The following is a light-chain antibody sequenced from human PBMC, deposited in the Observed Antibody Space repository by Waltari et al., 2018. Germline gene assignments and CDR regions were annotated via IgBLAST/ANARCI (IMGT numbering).Light chain of an antibody. Sequence: EIVLTQSPGTLFLSPGEGATLSRRASQRVSRTLAWYQQKPGQAPRLLLYGASSRATGIPDRFSGSGSGTDFSLTISRLEPDDSAVYFCQHYVSLPATFGQGTKVEIK. CDR3: QHYVSLPAT. CDR2: GAS. CDR1: QRVSRT. V-gene: IGKV3-20*01. J-gene: IGKJ1*01.